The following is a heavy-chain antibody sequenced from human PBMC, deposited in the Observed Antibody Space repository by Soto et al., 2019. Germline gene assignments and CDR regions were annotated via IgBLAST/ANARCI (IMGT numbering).Heavy chain of an antibody. J-gene: IGHJ6*02. D-gene: IGHD4-4*01. CDR3: ARDRTTVTTFWWVPTSRNRYYYYGMDV. CDR2: IYSGGST. CDR1: GFTVSSNY. V-gene: IGHV3-53*01. Sequence: GSLRLSCAASGFTVSSNYMSWVRQAPGKGLEWVSVIYSGGSTYYADSVKGRFTISRDNSKNTLYLQMNSLRAEDTAVYYCARDRTTVTTFWWVPTSRNRYYYYGMDVWGQGTTVTVSS.